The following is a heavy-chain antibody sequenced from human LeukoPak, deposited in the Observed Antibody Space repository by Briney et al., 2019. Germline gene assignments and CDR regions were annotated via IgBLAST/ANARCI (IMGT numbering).Heavy chain of an antibody. V-gene: IGHV3-23*01. CDR1: GFTFSSYA. J-gene: IGHJ4*02. CDR3: ARAPIWYSSSYFDY. CDR2: ISGSGGST. D-gene: IGHD6-6*01. Sequence: GGSLRLSCAASGFTFSSYAMSWVRQAPGKGLEWVSAISGSGGSTYYADSVKGRFTISRDNSKNTLYLQMNSLRAEDTAVYYCARAPIWYSSSYFDYWGQGTLVAVSS.